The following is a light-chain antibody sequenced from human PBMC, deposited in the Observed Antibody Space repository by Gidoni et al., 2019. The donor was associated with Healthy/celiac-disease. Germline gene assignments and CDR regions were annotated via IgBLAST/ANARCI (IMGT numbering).Light chain of an antibody. CDR3: QQYYSTPET. CDR1: QSVLYSSNNKNY. Sequence: DIVMTQSPDSLAVSLGERATINCKSSQSVLYSSNNKNYLAWYQHKPGQPPKLLIYWASTRESGGPDRFSGSGSGTEFTLTISSLQAEDVAVYYCQQYYSTPETFGPGTKVDIK. J-gene: IGKJ3*01. V-gene: IGKV4-1*01. CDR2: WAS.